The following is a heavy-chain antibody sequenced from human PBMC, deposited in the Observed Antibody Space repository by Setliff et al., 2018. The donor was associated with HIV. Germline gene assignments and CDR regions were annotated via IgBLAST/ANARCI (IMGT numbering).Heavy chain of an antibody. Sequence: SETLSLTCTVSVGSISSYYWSWIRQPPGKGLEWIGYIYYSGSTNYNPSLKSRVTISVDTSKNQFSLKLSSVTAADTAVYYCARTLIAAAWEDLSFDYWGQGTLVTVSS. J-gene: IGHJ4*02. CDR3: ARTLIAAAWEDLSFDY. V-gene: IGHV4-59*08. D-gene: IGHD6-13*01. CDR1: VGSISSYY. CDR2: IYYSGST.